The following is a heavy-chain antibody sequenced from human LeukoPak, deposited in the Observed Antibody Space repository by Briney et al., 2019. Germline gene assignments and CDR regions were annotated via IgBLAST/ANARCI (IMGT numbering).Heavy chain of an antibody. CDR1: GYTFTSYG. J-gene: IGHJ5*02. D-gene: IGHD1-14*01. V-gene: IGHV1-18*01. CDR2: ISAYNGNT. Sequence: ASVKVSCKASGYTFTSYGISWVRQAPGQGREWMGWISAYNGNTNYAQKLQGRVTMTTDTSTSTAYMELRSLRSDDTAVYYCARIIYGIFRFDPWGQGTLVTVSS. CDR3: ARIIYGIFRFDP.